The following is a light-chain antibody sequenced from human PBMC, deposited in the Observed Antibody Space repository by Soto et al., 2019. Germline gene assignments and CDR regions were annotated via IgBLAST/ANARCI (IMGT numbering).Light chain of an antibody. V-gene: IGKV3-11*01. CDR3: QQRSIWVT. CDR1: QSISNY. CDR2: DAS. Sequence: EIVMTQSPATLSLSPGERATLSCRASQSISNYLAWYQQKPGQAPRLLIYDASNRATGIPARFSGSGSGTHFTLTISSLEPEDFAVYYCQQRSIWVTFGGGTKVEIK. J-gene: IGKJ4*01.